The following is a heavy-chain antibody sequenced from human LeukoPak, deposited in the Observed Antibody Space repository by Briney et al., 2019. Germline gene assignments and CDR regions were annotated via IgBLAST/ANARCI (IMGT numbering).Heavy chain of an antibody. CDR1: RFTFSSYS. Sequence: PGGSLRLSCAASRFTFSSYSMNWVRQAPGKGLEWVAYISSSGSTIYYADSVKGRFTISRDNAKNSLYLQMNSLRAEDTAVYYCARGLGNDYVWGSYPDYWGQGTLVTVSS. CDR2: ISSSGSTI. V-gene: IGHV3-48*04. CDR3: ARGLGNDYVWGSYPDY. J-gene: IGHJ4*02. D-gene: IGHD3-16*02.